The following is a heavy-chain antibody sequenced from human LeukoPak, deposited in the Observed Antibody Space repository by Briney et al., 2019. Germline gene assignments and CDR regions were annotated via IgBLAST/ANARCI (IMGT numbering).Heavy chain of an antibody. CDR2: ISAYNGNT. D-gene: IGHD3-3*01. V-gene: IGHV1-18*01. J-gene: IGHJ4*02. CDR1: GYTFTSYG. CDR3: ARARYYDFWSGWEIDY. Sequence: ASVKVSCKASGYTFTSYGISWVRQAPGQGLEWMGWISAYNGNTNYAQKLQGRVTKTTDTSTSTAYMELRSLRSDDTAVYYCARARYYDFWSGWEIDYWGQGTLVTVSS.